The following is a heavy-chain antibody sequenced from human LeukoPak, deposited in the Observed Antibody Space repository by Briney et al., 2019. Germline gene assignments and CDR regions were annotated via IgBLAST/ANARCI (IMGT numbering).Heavy chain of an antibody. CDR1: GDSVSSNSAA. D-gene: IGHD4-23*01. Sequence: SQTLSLTCVISGDSVSSNSAAWTWIRQSPSTGLEWLGRTYYRSKWSSDYAVSVESRITINADTSKNQFSLQLDSVTPEDTAVYYSARELDYGGHSAEFDYWGQGTLVTVSS. J-gene: IGHJ4*02. CDR3: ARELDYGGHSAEFDY. CDR2: TYYRSKWSS. V-gene: IGHV6-1*01.